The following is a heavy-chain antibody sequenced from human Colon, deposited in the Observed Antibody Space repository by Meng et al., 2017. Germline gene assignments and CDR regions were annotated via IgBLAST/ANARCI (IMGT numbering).Heavy chain of an antibody. CDR3: ATIRGFLYGYSDD. D-gene: IGHD3-10*01. CDR2: VTPKGGST. J-gene: IGHJ4*02. CDR1: GYTFAAYD. Sequence: QVQLVQPGAEGKKPGASVKVSCNASGYTFAAYDICWVRQATGQGPEWLGWVTPKGGSTVYAPKFQGRVTVTRNTSISTAYLELTNLRSEDTAMYYCATIRGFLYGYSDDWGQGTLVTVSS. V-gene: IGHV1-8*02.